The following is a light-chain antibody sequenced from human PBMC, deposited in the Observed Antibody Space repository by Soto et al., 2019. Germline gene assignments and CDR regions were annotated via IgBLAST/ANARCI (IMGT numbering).Light chain of an antibody. CDR3: QQFNSYPLT. CDR1: QGISSA. V-gene: IGKV1-13*02. CDR2: DAS. J-gene: IGKJ4*01. Sequence: AIQLTQSPSSLSASVGDRVTITCRASQGISSALAWYQHKPGKAPKFLIYDASSLESGVPSRFSGSGSGTDFTLTISSLQADDFATYYCQQFNSYPLTFGGGTKVEIK.